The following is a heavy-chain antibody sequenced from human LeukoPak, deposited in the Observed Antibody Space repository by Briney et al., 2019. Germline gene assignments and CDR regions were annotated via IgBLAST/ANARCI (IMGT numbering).Heavy chain of an antibody. D-gene: IGHD3-10*01. CDR1: GFTFSSYA. CDR3: ARDVWFGELLPLDY. CDR2: ISYDGSNK. J-gene: IGHJ4*02. V-gene: IGHV3-30-3*01. Sequence: PGGSLRLSCAASGFTFSSYAMHWVRQAPGKGLEWVAVISYDGSNKYYADSVKGRFTISRDNSKNTLYLQMNSLRAEDTAVYYCARDVWFGELLPLDYWGQGTLVTVSS.